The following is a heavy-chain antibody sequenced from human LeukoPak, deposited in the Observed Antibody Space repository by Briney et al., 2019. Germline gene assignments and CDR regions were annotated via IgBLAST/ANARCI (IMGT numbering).Heavy chain of an antibody. CDR3: ASIWGSETLDYYYYDMDI. J-gene: IGHJ6*04. D-gene: IGHD3-10*01. CDR2: ISYDGSYK. V-gene: IGHV3-30*03. CDR1: GFTFSSYG. Sequence: GGSLRLSCAASGFTFSSYGMHWVRQAPGKGLEWVALISYDGSYKFYADSVKGRFTISRDNSKNTLYLQMNSLRAEDTAVHYCASIWGSETLDYYYYDMDIWGKGTTVTVSS.